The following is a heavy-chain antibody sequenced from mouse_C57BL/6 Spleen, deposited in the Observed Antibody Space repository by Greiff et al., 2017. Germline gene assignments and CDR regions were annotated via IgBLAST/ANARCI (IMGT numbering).Heavy chain of an antibody. CDR2: IYPGSGNT. Sequence: QVQLQQSGAELVRPGASVKLSCKASGYTSTDYYINWVKQRPGQGLEWIARIYPGSGNTYYNEKFKGKATLTAEKSSSTAYMQLSSLTSEDSAVYFCARAYGNYYAMDYWGQGTSVTVSS. CDR1: GYTSTDYY. V-gene: IGHV1-76*01. CDR3: ARAYGNYYAMDY. J-gene: IGHJ4*01. D-gene: IGHD2-1*01.